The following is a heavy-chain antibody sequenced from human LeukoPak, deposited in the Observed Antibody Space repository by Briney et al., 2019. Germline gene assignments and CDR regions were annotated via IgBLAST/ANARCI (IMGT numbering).Heavy chain of an antibody. CDR3: ARLPGRSSSSGFDY. V-gene: IGHV4-39*01. D-gene: IGHD6-6*01. CDR1: GGSISSSSYY. CDR2: IYYSGST. J-gene: IGHJ4*02. Sequence: PSETLSLTCTVSGGSISSSSYYWGWIRQPPGKGLEWIGSIYYSGSTYYNPSLKSRVTISVDTSKNQLSLKLSSVTAADTAVYYCARLPGRSSSSGFDYWGQGTLVTVSS.